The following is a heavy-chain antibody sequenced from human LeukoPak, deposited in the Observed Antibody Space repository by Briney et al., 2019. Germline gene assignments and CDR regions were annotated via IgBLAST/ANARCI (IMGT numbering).Heavy chain of an antibody. V-gene: IGHV4-34*01. CDR1: GGSFSGYY. Sequence: SETLSPTCAVYGGSFSGYYWSWIRQPPGKGLEWVGEINHTGSTNYNPSLESRVTISVDTSKNQFSLKLTSVTAADTAVYYCARGRDGYRNYWGQGTLVTVSS. D-gene: IGHD5-24*01. CDR3: ARGRDGYRNY. CDR2: INHTGST. J-gene: IGHJ4*02.